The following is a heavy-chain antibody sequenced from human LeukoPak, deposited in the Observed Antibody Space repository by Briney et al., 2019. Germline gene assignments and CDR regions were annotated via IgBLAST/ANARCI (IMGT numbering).Heavy chain of an antibody. CDR2: ISYDGSNK. CDR3: ARDGEAYCSSTSCPYYFDY. D-gene: IGHD2-2*01. V-gene: IGHV3-30*04. J-gene: IGHJ4*02. Sequence: GRSLRLSCAASGFTFSSYAMHWVRQAPGKGLEWVAVISYDGSNKYYADSVKGRFTISRDNSKSTLYLQMNSLRAEDTAVYYCARDGEAYCSSTSCPYYFDYWGQGTLVTVSS. CDR1: GFTFSSYA.